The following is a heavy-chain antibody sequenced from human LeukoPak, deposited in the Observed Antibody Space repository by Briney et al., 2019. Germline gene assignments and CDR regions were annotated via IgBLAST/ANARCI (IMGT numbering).Heavy chain of an antibody. Sequence: PGGSLRLSCAASGFTFSVYYMTWIRQAPGKGLEWVSYITSGGSYTSYADSVKGRFTLSRDNARNSLSLEMSSLRAEDTAVYYCVRDFPHDYGDYAYFDYWGQGTLVTVSS. CDR2: ITSGGSYT. CDR3: VRDFPHDYGDYAYFDY. D-gene: IGHD4-17*01. CDR1: GFTFSVYY. J-gene: IGHJ4*02. V-gene: IGHV3-11*05.